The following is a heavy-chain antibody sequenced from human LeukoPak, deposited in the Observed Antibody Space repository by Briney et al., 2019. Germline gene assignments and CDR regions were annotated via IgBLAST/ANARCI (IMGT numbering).Heavy chain of an antibody. CDR3: AKDRRGYSSSLRLFDY. D-gene: IGHD6-6*01. J-gene: IGHJ4*02. CDR2: ISGGGGST. CDR1: GFTFSSYA. Sequence: SGGSLRLSCAASGFTFSSYAMSWVRQAPGKGLEWVSAISGGGGSTYYADSVKGRFTISRDNSKNTLYLQMNSLRAEDTAVYYCAKDRRGYSSSLRLFDYWGQGTLVTVSS. V-gene: IGHV3-23*01.